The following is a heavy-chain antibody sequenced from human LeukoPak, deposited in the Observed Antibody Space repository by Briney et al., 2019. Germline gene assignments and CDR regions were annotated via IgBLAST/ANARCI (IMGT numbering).Heavy chain of an antibody. Sequence: PGGSLRLSCAASGFTFSNYWMHWVRQAPGEGLVWVSRINGYGSDTNYADSVKGRFTISRDNSKNTLYLQMSSLRAEDTAVYYCAKDLGSVVTPPSLDFWGQGTLVTVSS. CDR1: GFTFSNYW. CDR3: AKDLGSVVTPPSLDF. CDR2: INGYGSDT. V-gene: IGHV3-74*01. D-gene: IGHD4-23*01. J-gene: IGHJ4*02.